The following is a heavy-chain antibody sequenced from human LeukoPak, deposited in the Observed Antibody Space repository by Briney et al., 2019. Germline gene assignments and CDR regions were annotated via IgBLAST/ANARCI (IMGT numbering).Heavy chain of an antibody. D-gene: IGHD3-22*01. J-gene: IGHJ4*02. Sequence: GGSLRLSCAASGFTFSSYGMHWVRQAPGKGLEWVAFIQYDGSNKYYVDSVKGRFTISRDNSKDTLYLQMNSLSAEDTAVYYCAKKGGTTMSDYWGQGTLVTVSS. CDR3: AKKGGTTMSDY. CDR2: IQYDGSNK. CDR1: GFTFSSYG. V-gene: IGHV3-30*02.